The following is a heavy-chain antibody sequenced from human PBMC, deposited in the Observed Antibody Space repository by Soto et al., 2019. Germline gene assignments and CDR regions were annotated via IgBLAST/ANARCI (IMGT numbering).Heavy chain of an antibody. CDR3: AKVFIGAATTPEFDY. CDR1: GFTFTTYA. Sequence: EVQLLESGGGLVQPGGSLRLSCAASGFTFTTYAMSWVRQAPGKGLEWVSGVTDRGGKTYYADSVKGRFTISRDNSKNTLYLQMNSLRAEDTAVYYCAKVFIGAATTPEFDYWGQGTLVTVSS. V-gene: IGHV3-23*01. CDR2: VTDRGGKT. D-gene: IGHD1-26*01. J-gene: IGHJ4*02.